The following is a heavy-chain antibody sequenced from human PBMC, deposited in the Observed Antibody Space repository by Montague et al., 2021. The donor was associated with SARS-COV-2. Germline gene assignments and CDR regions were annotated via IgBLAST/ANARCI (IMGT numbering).Heavy chain of an antibody. CDR3: SRDRGTAAADNYYYGMDV. D-gene: IGHD6-13*01. CDR2: ISDSGRT. J-gene: IGHJ6*02. CDR1: GDSISSYH. V-gene: IGHV4-59*13. Sequence: SETLSLTCTVSGDSISSYHWSWIRLPPGQGLEWIGRISDSGRTISNSSLTSRVTISVYTSKNQFFLNLRSMVAADTAISYCSRDRGTAAADNYYYGMDVWGQGTTVTVSS.